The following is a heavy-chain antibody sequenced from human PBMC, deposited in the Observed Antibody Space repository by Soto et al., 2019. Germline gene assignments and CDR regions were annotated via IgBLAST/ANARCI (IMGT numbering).Heavy chain of an antibody. V-gene: IGHV1-18*01. CDR3: ARDRDRGPAAVY. D-gene: IGHD6-13*01. CDR2: ISAYNGNT. J-gene: IGHJ4*02. Sequence: QVQLVQSGAEVKKPGASVKVSCKASGYTFTSYGISWVRQAPGQGLEWMGWISAYNGNTNYAQQLQGRVTMTTNTSTSTAYVDLTTRRSDRTPGYYCARDRDRGPAAVYWGQGTLVTVSS. CDR1: GYTFTSYG.